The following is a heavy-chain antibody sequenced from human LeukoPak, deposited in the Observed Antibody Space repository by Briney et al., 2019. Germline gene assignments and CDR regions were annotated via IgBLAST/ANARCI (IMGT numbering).Heavy chain of an antibody. CDR2: ITSGGSTI. V-gene: IGHV3-48*03. CDR3: ARSSYFDY. D-gene: IGHD1-26*01. J-gene: IGHJ4*02. CDR1: GFTFSSYE. Sequence: GGSLRLSCAASGFTFSSYEMNWVRQAPGKGLEWLSYITSGGSTIYYADSVKGRFTISRDNAKNSLYLQMNSLRAGDTAVYYCARSSYFDYWGRGTLVTVSS.